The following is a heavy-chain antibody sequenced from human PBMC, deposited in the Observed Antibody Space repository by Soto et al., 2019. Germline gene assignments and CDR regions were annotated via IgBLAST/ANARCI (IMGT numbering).Heavy chain of an antibody. J-gene: IGHJ6*02. V-gene: IGHV3-33*01. Sequence: GGSLRLSCAASGFTFSRDGMHWVRQAPGKGLEWVAVIWYDGSNKNYADSVRGRFTISRDNLKNTLHLQMDSLTSDDTAVYYCARSNSRDFRGGMDVWGQGTTVTVSS. CDR3: ARSNSRDFRGGMDV. CDR2: IWYDGSNK. D-gene: IGHD7-27*01. CDR1: GFTFSRDG.